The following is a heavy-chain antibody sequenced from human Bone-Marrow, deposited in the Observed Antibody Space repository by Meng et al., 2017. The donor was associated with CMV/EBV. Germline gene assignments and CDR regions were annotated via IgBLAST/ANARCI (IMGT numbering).Heavy chain of an antibody. D-gene: IGHD2-2*02. Sequence: SVKVSCTASGGTFSSYTISWVRQAPGQGLEWMGRVIPILGIANYAQKFQGRVTITADKSTSTAYLELSSLRSEDTAVYYCAIQYCSSTSCYTTYYYYGMDVWGQGTTVTVSS. CDR1: GGTFSSYT. CDR2: VIPILGIA. CDR3: AIQYCSSTSCYTTYYYYGMDV. J-gene: IGHJ6*02. V-gene: IGHV1-69*02.